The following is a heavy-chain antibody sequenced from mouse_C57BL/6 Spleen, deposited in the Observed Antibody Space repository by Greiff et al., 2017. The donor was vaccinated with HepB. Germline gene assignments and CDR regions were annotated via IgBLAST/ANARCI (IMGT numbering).Heavy chain of an antibody. D-gene: IGHD2-5*01. V-gene: IGHV1-42*01. CDR1: GYSFTGYY. CDR2: INPSTGGT. CDR3: ARGNSNSLYYAMDY. J-gene: IGHJ4*01. Sequence: VQLQQSGPELVKPGASVKISCKASGYSFTGYYMNWVKQSPEKSLEWIGEINPSTGGTTYNQKFKAKATLTVDKSSSTAYMQLKSLTSEDSAVYYCARGNSNSLYYAMDYWGQGTSVTVSS.